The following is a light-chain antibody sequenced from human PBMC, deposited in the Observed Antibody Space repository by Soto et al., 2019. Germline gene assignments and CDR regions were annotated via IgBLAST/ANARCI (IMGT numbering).Light chain of an antibody. CDR3: QQYDILTLP. Sequence: QTPPSMYVALAARVTITFQASQDISNYLHWFQQKPGKAPQLLIFDVSNLQTGVPSRFSGGGSGTDFALTLSSLEPEDMPTYYCQQYDILTLPFGHQTLLDIK. CDR2: DVS. V-gene: IGKV1-33*01. J-gene: IGKJ5*01. CDR1: QDISNY.